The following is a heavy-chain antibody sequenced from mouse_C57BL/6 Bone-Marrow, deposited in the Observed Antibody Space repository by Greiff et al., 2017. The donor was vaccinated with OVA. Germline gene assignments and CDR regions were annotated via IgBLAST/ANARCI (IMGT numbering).Heavy chain of an antibody. CDR3: ARMEYYYGSSYYFDY. Sequence: VQLQQSDAELVKPGASVKISCKVSGYTFTDHTIHWMKQRPEPGLEWIGYIYPRDGSTKYNEKFKGKATLTADKSSSTAYMQLNSLTSEDSAVYFCARMEYYYGSSYYFDYWGQGTTLTVSS. V-gene: IGHV1-78*01. J-gene: IGHJ2*01. D-gene: IGHD1-1*01. CDR2: IYPRDGST. CDR1: GYTFTDHT.